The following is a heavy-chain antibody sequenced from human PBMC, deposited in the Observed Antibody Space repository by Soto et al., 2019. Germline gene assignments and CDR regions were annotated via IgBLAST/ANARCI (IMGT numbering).Heavy chain of an antibody. CDR1: GYTFYSHS. Sequence: GASVKVSCEASGYTFYSHSISWVRQAPGQGLEWMGRINGDYGNTQYAQKFRGRVTMTTDTSTTTVYMELTNLRSDDTAVYYCARCIQGDYYYGMDVWGQGTTVTVSS. CDR3: ARCIQGDYYYGMDV. D-gene: IGHD5-18*01. CDR2: INGDYGNT. J-gene: IGHJ6*02. V-gene: IGHV1-18*01.